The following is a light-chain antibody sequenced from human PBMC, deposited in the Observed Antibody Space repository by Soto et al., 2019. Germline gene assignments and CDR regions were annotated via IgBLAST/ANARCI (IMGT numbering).Light chain of an antibody. CDR2: DVS. CDR1: TSDIGSYNH. V-gene: IGLV2-18*02. CDR3: SSYTGSSPLVI. Sequence: QSVLTQPPSVSGSPGQSVTISCTGTTSDIGSYNHVSWYRQSPGSAPKLMIYDVSNRPSGVPDRFFGSKSGNTASLIISGLQAEDEADYYCSSYTGSSPLVIFGGGTKLTVL. J-gene: IGLJ2*01.